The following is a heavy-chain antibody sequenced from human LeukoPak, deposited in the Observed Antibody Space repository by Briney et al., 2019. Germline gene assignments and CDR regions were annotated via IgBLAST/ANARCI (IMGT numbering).Heavy chain of an antibody. D-gene: IGHD3-10*01. V-gene: IGHV4-31*03. CDR3: ARYYYGSGSYLDAYYYYGMDV. CDR2: IYYSGST. CDR1: GGSISSGGYY. J-gene: IGHJ6*04. Sequence: SETLSLTCTVSGGSISSGGYYWSWIRQHPGKGLEWIGYIYYSGSTYYNPSLKSRVTISVDTSKNQFSLKLSSVTAADTAVYYCARYYYGSGSYLDAYYYYGMDVWGKGTTVTVSS.